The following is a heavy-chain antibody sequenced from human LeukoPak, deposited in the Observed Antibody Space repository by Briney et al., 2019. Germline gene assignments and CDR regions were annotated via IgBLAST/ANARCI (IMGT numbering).Heavy chain of an antibody. CDR3: ARAAYCDY. CDR2: ISSGGSTI. D-gene: IGHD2-15*01. Sequence: PGGSLRLSCAASGFTFTSFWMSWVRQAPGKGLEWVSYISSGGSTIYYADSVKGRFTISRDNAKNSLFLQMHSLRAEDTAVYYCARAAYCDYWGQGTLVTVFS. V-gene: IGHV3-48*03. J-gene: IGHJ4*02. CDR1: GFTFTSFW.